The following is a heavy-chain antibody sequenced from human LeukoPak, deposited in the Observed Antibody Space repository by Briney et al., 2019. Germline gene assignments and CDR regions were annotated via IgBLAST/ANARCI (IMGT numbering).Heavy chain of an antibody. J-gene: IGHJ4*02. CDR2: ISSSSSYI. V-gene: IGHV3-21*01. D-gene: IGHD3-22*01. Sequence: GGSLRLSCAASGFTFSSYIMNWVRQAPGKGLEWVSSISSSSSYIYYADSVKGRFTISRDNAKNSLYLQMNSLRAEDTAVYYCARERSRSGYYDDYWGQGTLVTVSS. CDR3: ARERSRSGYYDDY. CDR1: GFTFSSYI.